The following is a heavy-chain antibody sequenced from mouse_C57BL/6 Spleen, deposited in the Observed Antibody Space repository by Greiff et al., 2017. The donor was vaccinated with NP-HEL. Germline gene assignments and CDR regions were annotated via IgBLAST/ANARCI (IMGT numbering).Heavy chain of an antibody. CDR3: ARMDDGIFDY. Sequence: QVQLQQPGAELVKPGASVKLSCKASGYTFTSYWMHWVKQRPGQGLGGIGRLHPNSGCTNYNEKFKSKAPLTVDKTSSTAYMQLSSLTSEDAAVYYCARMDDGIFDYWGQGTTLTVSS. CDR2: LHPNSGCT. J-gene: IGHJ2*01. V-gene: IGHV1-64*01. CDR1: GYTFTSYW. D-gene: IGHD2-1*01.